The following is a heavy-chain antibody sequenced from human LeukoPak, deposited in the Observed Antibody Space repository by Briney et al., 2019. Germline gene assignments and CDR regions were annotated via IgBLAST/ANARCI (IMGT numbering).Heavy chain of an antibody. V-gene: IGHV4-4*07. CDR3: AREGRGVISGFDY. CDR2: IYTSGST. CDR1: GASIRSDY. J-gene: IGHJ4*02. D-gene: IGHD3-10*01. Sequence: SETLSLSCTVSGASIRSDYWSWIRQPAGKGLEWIGRIYTSGSTNFNPSLKSRVTMSVDTSKNQFSLKLSSVTAADTAVYYCAREGRGVISGFDYWGQGTLVTVSS.